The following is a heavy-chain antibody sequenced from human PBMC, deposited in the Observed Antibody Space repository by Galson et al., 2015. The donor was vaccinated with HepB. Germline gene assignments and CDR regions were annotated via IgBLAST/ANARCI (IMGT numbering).Heavy chain of an antibody. CDR2: ISYDGHNK. CDR1: AFPGRSYV. V-gene: IGHV3-30*18. D-gene: IGHD3-22*01. Sequence: SLRLSCADSAFPGRSYVLHGVPQAPGTGQEWLAVISYDGHNKYYADSEKSRFTISRDNSKNTLYLQMNSLRADDTAVYYCAKSVVVVHDAFDSWGQGTMVTASS. CDR3: AKSVVVVHDAFDS. J-gene: IGHJ3*02.